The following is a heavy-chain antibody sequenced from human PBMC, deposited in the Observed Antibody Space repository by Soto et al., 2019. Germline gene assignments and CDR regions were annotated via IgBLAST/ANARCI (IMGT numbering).Heavy chain of an antibody. CDR2: TWYDGSSK. D-gene: IGHD1-1*01. V-gene: IGHV3-33*01. Sequence: QVQLVESGGGVVQPGRSLRLSCAASGFTFRSYGMHWVRQAPGKGLEWVAVTWYDGSSKYYADYVKGRLTISRDNSKNTLYQQMNSLSAEDTAVYYCARDLAWSHCYGMDVWGQGTTVTVSS. J-gene: IGHJ6*02. CDR3: ARDLAWSHCYGMDV. CDR1: GFTFRSYG.